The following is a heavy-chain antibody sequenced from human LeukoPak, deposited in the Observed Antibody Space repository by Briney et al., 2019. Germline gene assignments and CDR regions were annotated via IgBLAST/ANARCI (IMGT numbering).Heavy chain of an antibody. J-gene: IGHJ6*02. D-gene: IGHD6-13*01. Sequence: GASVKVSCKASGYTFTSYDINWVRQATGQGLEWMGWMNPNSGNTGYAQKFQGRVTMTRNTSIGTAYMELSSLRSEDTAVYYCARGAPVPGYSSSWYYYYYGMDVWGQGTTVTVSS. CDR1: GYTFTSYD. CDR2: MNPNSGNT. CDR3: ARGAPVPGYSSSWYYYYYGMDV. V-gene: IGHV1-8*01.